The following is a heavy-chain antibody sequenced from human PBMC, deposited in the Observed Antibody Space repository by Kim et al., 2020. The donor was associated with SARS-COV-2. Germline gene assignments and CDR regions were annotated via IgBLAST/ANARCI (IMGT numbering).Heavy chain of an antibody. CDR3: ASPTVGGTRPSGMDV. D-gene: IGHD1-26*01. V-gene: IGHV3-74*01. CDR2: IKSDGSST. J-gene: IGHJ6*02. Sequence: GGSLRLSCAASGFTFSSHWMHWVRQAPGKGLVWVSRIKSDGSSTSYADSVKGRFTISRDNAQNTLYLQMNSLRAEDTAVYYCASPTVGGTRPSGMDVWGQGTTVTVSS. CDR1: GFTFSSHW.